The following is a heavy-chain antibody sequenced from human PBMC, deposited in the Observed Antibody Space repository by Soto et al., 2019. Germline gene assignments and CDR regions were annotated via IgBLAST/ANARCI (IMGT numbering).Heavy chain of an antibody. V-gene: IGHV3-23*01. D-gene: IGHD1-26*01. CDR1: GFTFSSYA. CDR2: ISGSGGST. J-gene: IGHJ4*02. Sequence: EVQLSESGGGLVQPGGSLRLSCAASGFTFSSYAMSWVRQAPGKGLEWVSAISGSGGSTYYADSGKGRFTISRDNSKNTLYLQMNSLRAEDTAVYYCAKWGAGSYYFDYWGQGTLVTVSS. CDR3: AKWGAGSYYFDY.